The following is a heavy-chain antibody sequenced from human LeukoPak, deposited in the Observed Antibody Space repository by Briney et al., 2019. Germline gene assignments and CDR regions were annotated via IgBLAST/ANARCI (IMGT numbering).Heavy chain of an antibody. CDR3: ARVFGGNSLDY. CDR1: GGSFSGYY. V-gene: IGHV4-59*10. D-gene: IGHD1-26*01. J-gene: IGHJ4*02. CDR2: IHKTGTT. Sequence: SETLSLTCAVYGGSFSGYYWSWIRQPAGKGLEWIGRIHKTGTTYYSPSLKSRVTMSIDTSKNQFSLQLSAVTAADTAIYYCARVFGGNSLDYWGQGTLVAVSS.